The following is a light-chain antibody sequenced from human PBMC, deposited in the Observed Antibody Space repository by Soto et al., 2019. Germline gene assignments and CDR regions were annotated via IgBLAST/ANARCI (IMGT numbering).Light chain of an antibody. CDR2: RTS. CDR3: QQYDQWPIT. J-gene: IGKJ5*01. CDR1: QSISSN. V-gene: IGKV3-15*01. Sequence: EIFMTQSPATLSVSPGERSTLSFRASQSISSNLAWYQQIPGQAPRLLMFRTSSRATGFPARFSGSGSGTEFSFTVTSLQSEDFAVYYCQQYDQWPITFGQGTRLET.